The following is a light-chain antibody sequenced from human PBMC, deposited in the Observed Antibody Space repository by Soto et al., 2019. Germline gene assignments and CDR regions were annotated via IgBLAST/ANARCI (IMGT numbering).Light chain of an antibody. CDR1: SSDVGGAYNY. V-gene: IGLV2-14*01. J-gene: IGLJ2*01. CDR2: EVI. CDR3: SSWTSSSTLL. Sequence: LTQPASVSGSPGQSITISCTGTSSDVGGAYNYVSWYQQHPGKAPKLMIYEVIHRPSGVSNRFSGSKSGNTASLNISGLQAEDEADYYCSSWTSSSTLLFGGGTKLTVL.